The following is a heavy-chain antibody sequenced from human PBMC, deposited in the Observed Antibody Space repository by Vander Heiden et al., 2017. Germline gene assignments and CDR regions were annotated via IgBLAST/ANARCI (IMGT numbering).Heavy chain of an antibody. CDR1: GFTFSIYA. Sequence: EVQLLESGGALVQSGGSLRLSCAASGFTFSIYAMSWVPQAPGKGLEWVSVISGSGGSTSYADSVKGRFTISRDNSRNTLYLQMNSLRAEDTAVYYCAKELGSSYCFDHWGQGTLVTVSS. J-gene: IGHJ4*02. CDR3: AKELGSSYCFDH. CDR2: ISGSGGST. V-gene: IGHV3-23*01. D-gene: IGHD2-15*01.